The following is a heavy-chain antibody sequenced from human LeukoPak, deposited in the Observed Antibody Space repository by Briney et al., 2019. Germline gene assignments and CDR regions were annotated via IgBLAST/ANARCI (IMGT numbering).Heavy chain of an antibody. D-gene: IGHD3-22*01. J-gene: IGHJ4*02. CDR2: IYSGVST. Sequence: PGGSLRLSCAASGFTVRTNYMGWVRQAPGKGLEWVSVIYSGVSTYYADSVKGRFTISRDNSKNTLYLQMNSLRAEDTAVYYCARGGHYDSSGYTFFYCGQGTLVTVSS. CDR1: GFTVRTNY. CDR3: ARGGHYDSSGYTFFY. V-gene: IGHV3-53*01.